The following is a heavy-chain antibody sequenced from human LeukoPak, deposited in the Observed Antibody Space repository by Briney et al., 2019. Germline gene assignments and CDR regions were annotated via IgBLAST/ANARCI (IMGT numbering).Heavy chain of an antibody. CDR2: VYYGGAA. CDR3: ARLFSRGWPYYYGLGA. D-gene: IGHD6-19*01. Sequence: SETLSLTCTVSGGSIDSSGSYWGWIRQPPGKGLEWNGCVYYGGAAYYNPSLKSRVTISADLSKNQFSLSLISVTAADTALYYCARLFSRGWPYYYGLGAWGQGTTVTVSS. J-gene: IGHJ6*02. V-gene: IGHV4-39*01. CDR1: GGSIDSSGSY.